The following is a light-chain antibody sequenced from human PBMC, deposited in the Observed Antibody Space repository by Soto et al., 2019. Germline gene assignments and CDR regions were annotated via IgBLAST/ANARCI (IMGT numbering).Light chain of an antibody. V-gene: IGLV1-44*01. CDR3: AAWDGSLNHIL. J-gene: IGLJ2*01. CDR2: NDN. Sequence: QSVLAQPPSASGPPGQGVAISCSGSSSNMGSNTVNWYQHPPGTAPTLFIYNDNQRPSGVPDRFVCSKSATSASLAITGLQSEDEADYYCAAWDGSLNHILFGGGIQVTVL. CDR1: SSNMGSNT.